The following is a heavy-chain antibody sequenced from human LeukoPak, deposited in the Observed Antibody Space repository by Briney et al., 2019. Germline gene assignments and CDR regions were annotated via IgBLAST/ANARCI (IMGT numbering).Heavy chain of an antibody. Sequence: PGGSLRLSCAASGFTFSSYWMHWVRQAPGKGLVWVSRINSDGSSIRYADSVKGRFTISRENAKKTLYLQMNSLRAEDTAVYHCARSHYYDNSSQFYYYYGLDVWGQGTTVTVSS. CDR3: ARSHYYDNSSQFYYYYGLDV. D-gene: IGHD3-22*01. CDR2: INSDGSSI. V-gene: IGHV3-74*01. CDR1: GFTFSSYW. J-gene: IGHJ6*02.